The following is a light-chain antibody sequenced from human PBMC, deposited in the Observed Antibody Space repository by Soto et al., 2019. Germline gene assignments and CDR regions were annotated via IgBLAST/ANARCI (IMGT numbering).Light chain of an antibody. J-gene: IGLJ2*01. CDR2: DVS. CDR1: SSDVGGYNY. Sequence: QSALTQPASVSGSPGQSITISCTGTSSDVGGYNYVSWYQQHPGKAPKLMIYDVSNRPSGVSNRSSGSKSGNTASLTISGLQAEDETDYYCSSYTTGSTLVFGGGTKLTVL. V-gene: IGLV2-14*01. CDR3: SSYTTGSTLV.